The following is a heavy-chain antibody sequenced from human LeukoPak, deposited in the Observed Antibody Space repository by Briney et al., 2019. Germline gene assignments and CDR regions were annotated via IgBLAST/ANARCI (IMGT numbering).Heavy chain of an antibody. J-gene: IGHJ4*02. CDR3: AREGIAAADPEPYYFDY. D-gene: IGHD6-13*01. CDR2: ISSNGGST. Sequence: GGSLGLSCAASGFTFSSYAMHWVRQAPGKGLEYVSAISSNGGSTYYANSVKGRFTISRDNSKNTLYLQMGSLRVEDMAVYYCAREGIAAADPEPYYFDYWGQGTLVTVSS. V-gene: IGHV3-64*01. CDR1: GFTFSSYA.